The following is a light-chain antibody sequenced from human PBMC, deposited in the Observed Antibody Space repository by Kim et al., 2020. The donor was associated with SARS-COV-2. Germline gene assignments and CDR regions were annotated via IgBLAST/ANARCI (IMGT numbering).Light chain of an antibody. CDR2: EVT. CDR3: SSFTSGGTLVL. J-gene: IGLJ2*01. CDR1: RYAVGVYRR. Sequence: ISCNENRYAVGVYRRSSWYRQPPHPPPQLIIYEVTNRPSGVPDRFSGSASGNTSSLTISGLQTEDEGDYYCSSFTSGGTLVLFGGGTQLTVL. V-gene: IGLV2-18*02.